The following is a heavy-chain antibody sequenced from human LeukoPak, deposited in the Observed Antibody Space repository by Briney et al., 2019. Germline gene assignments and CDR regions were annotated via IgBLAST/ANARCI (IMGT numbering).Heavy chain of an antibody. CDR2: IGPAGDT. D-gene: IGHD6-13*01. CDR1: GFTFSSYD. J-gene: IGHJ4*02. CDR3: ARVSSSSWAFDY. Sequence: GGSLRLSRAASGFTFSSYDMHWVRQATGKGLEWVSAIGPAGDTYYPGSVKGRFTISRENAKNSLYLQMNSLRAGDTAVYYCARVSSSSWAFDYWGQGTLVTVSS. V-gene: IGHV3-13*01.